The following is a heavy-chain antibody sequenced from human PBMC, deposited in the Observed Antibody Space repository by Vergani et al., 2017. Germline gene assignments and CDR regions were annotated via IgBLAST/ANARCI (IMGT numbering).Heavy chain of an antibody. J-gene: IGHJ4*02. CDR2: TRNKANSYTT. CDR3: ARDGIAAAASGY. D-gene: IGHD6-13*01. Sequence: VQLVESGGGLVQPGGSLRLSCAASGFTFSDHYMDGVRQAPGKGLEWVGRTRNKANSYTTEYAASVKGRFTISRDDSKNSLYLQMNSLRAEDTAVYYCARDGIAAAASGYWGQGTLVTVSS. CDR1: GFTFSDHY. V-gene: IGHV3-72*01.